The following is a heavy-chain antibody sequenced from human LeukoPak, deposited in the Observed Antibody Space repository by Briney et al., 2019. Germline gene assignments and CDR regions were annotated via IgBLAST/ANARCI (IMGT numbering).Heavy chain of an antibody. CDR3: ARPPPSCSSTSCYQQY. CDR2: ISYDGSNK. V-gene: IGHV3-30*03. CDR1: GFTFSNYG. D-gene: IGHD2-2*01. J-gene: IGHJ4*02. Sequence: GGSLRLSCAASGFTFSNYGMHWVRQAPGKGLEWVAIISYDGSNKYYVNSVKGRFTISRDNSENVLYLQMDSLRAEDTALYYCARPPPSCSSTSCYQQYWGQGTLVTVSS.